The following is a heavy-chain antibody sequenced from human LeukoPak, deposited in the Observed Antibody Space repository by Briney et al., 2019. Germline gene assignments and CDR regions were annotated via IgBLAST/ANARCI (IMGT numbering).Heavy chain of an antibody. Sequence: SETLSLTCTVSGGSISSYYWGWIRQPPGKGLEWIGNIYYSGSTYYNPSLESRVTMSLDTSKNQFSLKLSSVTAADTAVYYCARDENGYVWGSFRAWGQGTLVTVSS. D-gene: IGHD3-16*02. CDR1: GGSISSYY. CDR2: IYYSGST. CDR3: ARDENGYVWGSFRA. V-gene: IGHV4-39*07. J-gene: IGHJ5*02.